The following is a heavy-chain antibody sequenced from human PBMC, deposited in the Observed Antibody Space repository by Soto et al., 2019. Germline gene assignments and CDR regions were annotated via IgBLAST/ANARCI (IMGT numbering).Heavy chain of an antibody. J-gene: IGHJ6*03. CDR1: GYSFSSYW. CDR3: ARSSPFYSYYYMDV. V-gene: IGHV5-51*01. Sequence: GESLKISCKASGYSFSSYWMGWVRQMPGKGLEWMGVIYPGDSETRYSPSFQGQVTISADKSINTAYLQWSSLKASDTAMYYCARSSPFYSYYYMDVWGEGTTVTVSS. CDR2: IYPGDSET.